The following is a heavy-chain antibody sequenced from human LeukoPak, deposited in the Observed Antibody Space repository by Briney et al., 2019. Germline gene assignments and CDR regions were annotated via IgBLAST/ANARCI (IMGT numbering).Heavy chain of an antibody. J-gene: IGHJ4*02. CDR2: IYTSGST. Sequence: SETLSLTCTVSGGSISSGSYSWSWIRQPAGKGLEWIGRIYTSGSTNYNPSLKSRVTISVDTSKNQFSLKLSSVTAADTAVYYCASYFGYDYVWGSYRQPYYFDYWGQGTLVTVSS. V-gene: IGHV4-61*02. CDR3: ASYFGYDYVWGSYRQPYYFDY. D-gene: IGHD3-16*02. CDR1: GGSISSGSYS.